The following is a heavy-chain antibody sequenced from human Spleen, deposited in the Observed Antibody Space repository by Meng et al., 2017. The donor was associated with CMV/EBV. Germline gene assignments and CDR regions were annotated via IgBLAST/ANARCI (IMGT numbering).Heavy chain of an antibody. V-gene: IGHV3-15*01. CDR3: STDPY. Sequence: SLRLSCAASGFSFSSAWMTWVRQAPGKGLEWVGRIKSKSDGGTADYATPVKGRVTISRDDSKNTVFLLMNRLKTEDTAVYYCSTDPYWGQGTLVTVSS. J-gene: IGHJ4*02. CDR1: GFSFSSAW. CDR2: IKSKSDGGTA.